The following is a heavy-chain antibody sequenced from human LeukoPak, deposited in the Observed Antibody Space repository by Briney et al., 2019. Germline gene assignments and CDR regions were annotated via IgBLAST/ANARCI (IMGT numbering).Heavy chain of an antibody. V-gene: IGHV4-59*01. D-gene: IGHD3-22*01. CDR1: GGSISSYY. Sequence: PPETLSLTCTVSGGSISSYYWSWIRQPPGKGLEWIGYIYYSGSTNYNPSLKSRVTISVDTSKNQFCLKLSSVTAADTAVYYCARDPRPYYYDSSGYTSHFDYWGQGTLVTVSS. CDR2: IYYSGST. CDR3: ARDPRPYYYDSSGYTSHFDY. J-gene: IGHJ4*02.